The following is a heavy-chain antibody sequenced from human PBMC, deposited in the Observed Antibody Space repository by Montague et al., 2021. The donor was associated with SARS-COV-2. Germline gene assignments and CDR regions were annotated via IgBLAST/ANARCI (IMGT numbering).Heavy chain of an antibody. V-gene: IGHV3-73*01. CDR1: GFTFIGSA. J-gene: IGHJ6*02. CDR2: IRSKANSYAT. D-gene: IGHD2-21*02. Sequence: SLRLSCAASGFTFIGSAMNWVRQASGKGLEWVGLIRSKANSYATAYAASVKGRFTISRDDSKNTAYLQMNSLTPGDTAVYYCTRQGDHPWDYYYGMDVWGQGTTVTVSS. CDR3: TRQGDHPWDYYYGMDV.